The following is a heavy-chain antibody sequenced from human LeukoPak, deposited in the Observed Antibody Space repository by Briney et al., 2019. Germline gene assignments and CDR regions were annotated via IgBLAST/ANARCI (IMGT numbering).Heavy chain of an antibody. Sequence: SETLSLTCTVSGGSISSSSYYWGWIRQPPGKGLEWIGSIYYSGSTYYNPSLKSRVTISVDTSKNQFSLKLSSVTAADTAVYYCARLAVAGYLDYWGQGTLVTVSS. V-gene: IGHV4-39*07. CDR2: IYYSGST. CDR3: ARLAVAGYLDY. J-gene: IGHJ4*02. D-gene: IGHD6-19*01. CDR1: GGSISSSSYY.